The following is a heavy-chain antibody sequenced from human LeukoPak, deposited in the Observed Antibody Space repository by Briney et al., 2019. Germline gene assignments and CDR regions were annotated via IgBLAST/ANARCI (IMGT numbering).Heavy chain of an antibody. V-gene: IGHV1-2*02. CDR2: INPNSGGT. J-gene: IGHJ4*02. CDR3: ARDLALGGTPSYYYFDY. CDR1: GYTFTSYD. Sequence: ASVTVSCKASGYTFTSYDINWVRQAPGQGLEWMGWINPNSGGTNYAQKFQGRVTMTRDTSISTAYMELSRLRSDDTAVYYCARDLALGGTPSYYYFDYWGQGTLVTVSS. D-gene: IGHD1-26*01.